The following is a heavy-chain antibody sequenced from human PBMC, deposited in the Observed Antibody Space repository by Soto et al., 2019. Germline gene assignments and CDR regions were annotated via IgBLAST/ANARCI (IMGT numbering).Heavy chain of an antibody. CDR1: GFTFSNYG. J-gene: IGHJ4*02. Sequence: GGSMRLSCEASGFTFSNYGTHWVRQAPGEGLEWVAHISYDGSNEHYTDSVKGRFTISRDNSKNMVFLHMNSLRPEDTAVYLCAKDTYFRDSSGYYVFDYWGPGTQVTVSS. V-gene: IGHV3-30*18. CDR2: ISYDGSNE. CDR3: AKDTYFRDSSGYYVFDY. D-gene: IGHD3-22*01.